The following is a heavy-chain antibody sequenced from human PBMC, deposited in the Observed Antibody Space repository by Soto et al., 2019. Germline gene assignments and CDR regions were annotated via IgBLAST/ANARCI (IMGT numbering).Heavy chain of an antibody. CDR1: GGSISSYY. CDR3: ARRTETRLRPNYYSYYGMHV. V-gene: IGHV4-59*01. J-gene: IGHJ6*02. CDR2: IYYSGST. D-gene: IGHD4-17*01. Sequence: SETLSLSCTVSGGSISSYYWSWIRQPPGKGLEWIGYIYYSGSTNYNPSLKSRVTISVDTSKNQFSLKLSSVTAADTAVYYCARRTETRLRPNYYSYYGMHVWGQGTTVTVSS.